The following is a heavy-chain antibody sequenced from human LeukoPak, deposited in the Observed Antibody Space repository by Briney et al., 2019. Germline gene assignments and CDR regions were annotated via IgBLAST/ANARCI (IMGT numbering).Heavy chain of an antibody. Sequence: SETPSLTCTVSGDSISSYYWSWIRQPAERGLEWLGHIYTSGSTNSYTSGSTDYNPSLKSRVTISLDRSKNQFSLKLSSVTAADTAVYYCAAFLSGTYWYFDYWGQGALVTVSS. D-gene: IGHD1-26*01. V-gene: IGHV4-4*07. J-gene: IGHJ4*02. CDR3: AAFLSGTYWYFDY. CDR2: IYTSGSTNSYTSGST. CDR1: GDSISSYY.